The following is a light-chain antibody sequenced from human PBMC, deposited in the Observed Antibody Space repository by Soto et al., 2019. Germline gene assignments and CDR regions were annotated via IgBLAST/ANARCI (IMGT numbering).Light chain of an antibody. CDR3: AAWDDSLV. J-gene: IGLJ2*01. V-gene: IGLV1-44*01. Sequence: QPVLTQPPSASGTPGQRVTISCSGSSSNIGSNTVNWYQQLPGTAPKLLIYSNNQRPSGVPDRFSGSKSGTSASLAISGLQSEDEADYYCAAWDDSLVFGGGTKLTVL. CDR2: SNN. CDR1: SSNIGSNT.